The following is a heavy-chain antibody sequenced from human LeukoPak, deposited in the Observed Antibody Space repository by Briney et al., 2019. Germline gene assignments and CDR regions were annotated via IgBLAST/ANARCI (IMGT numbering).Heavy chain of an antibody. CDR3: AKGWYYYDSSGTPYFDY. V-gene: IGHV3-9*01. CDR1: GFTFDDYA. J-gene: IGHJ4*02. D-gene: IGHD3-22*01. Sequence: GGSLRLSCAAPGFTFDDYAMHWVRQAPGKGLEWVSGISWNSGSIGYADSVKGRFTISRDNAKNSLYLQMNSLRAEDTALYYCAKGWYYYDSSGTPYFDYWGQGTLVTVSS. CDR2: ISWNSGSI.